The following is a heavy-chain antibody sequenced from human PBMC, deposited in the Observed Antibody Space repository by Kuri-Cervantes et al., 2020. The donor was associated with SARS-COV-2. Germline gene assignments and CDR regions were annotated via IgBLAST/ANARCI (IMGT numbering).Heavy chain of an antibody. V-gene: IGHV3-30*02. Sequence: GGSLRLSCAASGFTFSSYGMHWVRQAPGKGLEWVAFIRYDGSNKYYADSVKGRFTISRDNSKNTLYLQMNSLRAEDTAVYYCARARRGDIVVVPAAIASQVHPGNWYFDLWGRGTLVTVSS. J-gene: IGHJ2*01. D-gene: IGHD2-2*02. CDR3: ARARRGDIVVVPAAIASQVHPGNWYFDL. CDR1: GFTFSSYG. CDR2: IRYDGSNK.